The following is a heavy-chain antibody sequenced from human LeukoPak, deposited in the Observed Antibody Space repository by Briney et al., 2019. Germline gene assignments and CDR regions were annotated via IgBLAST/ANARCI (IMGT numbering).Heavy chain of an antibody. V-gene: IGHV3-21*01. J-gene: IGHJ4*02. D-gene: IGHD3-22*01. CDR3: ARGRYDCSGYYSIFDY. CDR2: ITSSRSFI. Sequence: GGSLRLSCAASGFTFSSYTMNWVRQAPGKGLEWVSSITSSRSFIYYADSVKGRFTISRDNAKNSLYLQMNSLRAEDTAVYYRARGRYDCSGYYSIFDYWGQGTLVTVSS. CDR1: GFTFSSYT.